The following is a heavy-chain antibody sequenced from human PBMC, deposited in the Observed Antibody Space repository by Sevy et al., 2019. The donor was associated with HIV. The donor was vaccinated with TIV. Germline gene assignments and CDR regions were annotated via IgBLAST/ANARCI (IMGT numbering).Heavy chain of an antibody. CDR1: IFTFNIYG. J-gene: IGHJ3*02. Sequence: GGSLRLSCAASIFTFNIYGMQWVRQAPGKGLEWVAYVRKDGLTTYYADSVKGRFTISRDSSKNTLYLQMNSLRIEDAALYYCTRETTYYDASGPVPGDIWGQRTMVTVSS. CDR3: TRETTYYDASGPVPGDI. CDR2: VRKDGLTT. V-gene: IGHV3-30*02. D-gene: IGHD3-16*01.